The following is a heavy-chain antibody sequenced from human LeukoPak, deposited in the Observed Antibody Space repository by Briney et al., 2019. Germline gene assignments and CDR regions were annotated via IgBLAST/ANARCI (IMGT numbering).Heavy chain of an antibody. CDR2: LWFDGSHE. V-gene: IGHV3-33*06. CDR1: GFNFNNYG. J-gene: IGHJ4*02. Sequence: PGGSVRLSCEASGFNFNNYGMHWVRQAPGKGLEWVAALWFDGSHEYYADTVKGRFTISRDNFKNTLFMEMNALTAGDTAIFYCAKDSSNFGDSYFDHWGQGTPVTVSS. CDR3: AKDSSNFGDSYFDH. D-gene: IGHD4-17*01.